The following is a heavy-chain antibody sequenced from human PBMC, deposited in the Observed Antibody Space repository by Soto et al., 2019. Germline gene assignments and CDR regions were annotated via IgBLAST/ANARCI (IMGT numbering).Heavy chain of an antibody. CDR1: GFSPSTSGVG. Sequence: VSGPTLVNPTQTLTLTCTFSGFSPSTSGVGVGWVRQPPGKALEWLAFINWDDDKRYSPSLKNRLTITKDTSKNQVVFRMTNMDPVDTATYYCAHSVRYSSGWRGVQLYYFDYWGQGTLVTVSS. D-gene: IGHD6-19*01. V-gene: IGHV2-5*02. J-gene: IGHJ4*02. CDR3: AHSVRYSSGWRGVQLYYFDY. CDR2: INWDDDK.